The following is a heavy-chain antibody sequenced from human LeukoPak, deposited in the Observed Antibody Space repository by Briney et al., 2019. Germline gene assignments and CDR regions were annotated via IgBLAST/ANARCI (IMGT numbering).Heavy chain of an antibody. CDR3: ARALWFGEYNWFDP. CDR2: IYHSGST. V-gene: IGHV4-30-2*01. Sequence: SETLSLTCAVSGGSISSGGYSWSWIQQPPGKGLEWIGYIYHSGSTYYNPSLKSRVTISVDRSKNQFSLKLSSVTAADTAVYYCARALWFGEYNWFDPWGQGTLVTVSS. CDR1: GGSISSGGYS. J-gene: IGHJ5*02. D-gene: IGHD3-10*01.